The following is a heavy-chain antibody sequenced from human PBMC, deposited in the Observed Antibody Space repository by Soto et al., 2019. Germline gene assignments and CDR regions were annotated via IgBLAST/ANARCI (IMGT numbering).Heavy chain of an antibody. CDR1: GGSISSGGYS. CDR3: ARRYGYSFDY. V-gene: IGHV4-30-2*01. CDR2: IYHSGST. J-gene: IGHJ4*02. Sequence: SETLFLTCAVSGGSISSGGYSWSWIRQPPGKGLEWIGYIYHSGSTYYNPSLKSRVTISVDRSKNQFSLKLSSVTAADTAVYYCARRYGYSFDYWGQGTLVTVSS. D-gene: IGHD1-1*01.